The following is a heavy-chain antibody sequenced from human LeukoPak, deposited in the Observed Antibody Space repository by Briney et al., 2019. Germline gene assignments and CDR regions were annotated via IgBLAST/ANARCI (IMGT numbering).Heavy chain of an antibody. D-gene: IGHD3-10*01. V-gene: IGHV3-13*01. J-gene: IGHJ4*02. CDR2: SNTSCDT. CDR1: GFTFSSYD. Sequence: GGSLRLSCAASGFTFSSYDMHWVRQATGKGREWVSGSNTSCDTYYQASVKRRFTITRENAKNTLYLQMNSLRAGDTAVYYCARADGLYASGIGSYDFWGQGTLVTVSS. CDR3: ARADGLYASGIGSYDF.